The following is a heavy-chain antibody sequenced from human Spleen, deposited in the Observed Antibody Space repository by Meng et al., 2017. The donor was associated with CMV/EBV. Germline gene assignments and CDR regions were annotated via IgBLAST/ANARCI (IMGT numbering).Heavy chain of an antibody. CDR3: ARNAGGYCSSTSCDYYYGMDV. CDR2: IKQDGSEK. J-gene: IGHJ6*02. Sequence: GESLKISCAASGFTFNNFWMSWVRQAPGKGLEWAANIKQDGSEKYYVDSVKGRFTISRDSAKNSLYLQMNSLRAEDTAVYYCARNAGGYCSSTSCDYYYGMDVWGQGTTVTVSS. V-gene: IGHV3-7*01. CDR1: GFTFNNFW. D-gene: IGHD2-2*01.